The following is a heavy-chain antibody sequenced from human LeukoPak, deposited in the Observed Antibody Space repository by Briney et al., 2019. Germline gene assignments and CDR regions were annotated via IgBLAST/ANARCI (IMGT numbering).Heavy chain of an antibody. CDR3: ARDRDGYNKWAFDY. CDR2: IYYSGST. V-gene: IGHV4-61*01. D-gene: IGHD5-24*01. Sequence: SETLSLTCTVSGGSISTSSYYWSWIRQPPGKGLEWIGYIYYSGSTNYNPSLKSRVTISVDTSKNQFSLKLSSVTAADTAVYYCARDRDGYNKWAFDYWGQGTLVTVSS. CDR1: GGSISTSSYY. J-gene: IGHJ4*02.